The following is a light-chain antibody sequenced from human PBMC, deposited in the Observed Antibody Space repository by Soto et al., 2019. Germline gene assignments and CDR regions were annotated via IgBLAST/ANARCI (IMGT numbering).Light chain of an antibody. J-gene: IGKJ4*01. CDR3: QQSFSTLLT. Sequence: DIQITQSPSSLSASVGDRVTITCRASQSISTYLNWYQQKPGKAPKLLIYATSSLQSGVPSRFSGSGFATDFTLTINSLQPEDFATYYCQQSFSTLLTFGGGTKVDIK. V-gene: IGKV1-39*01. CDR1: QSISTY. CDR2: ATS.